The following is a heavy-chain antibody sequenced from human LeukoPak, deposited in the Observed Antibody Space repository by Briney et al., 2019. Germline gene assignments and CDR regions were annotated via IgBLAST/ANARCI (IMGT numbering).Heavy chain of an antibody. V-gene: IGHV3-66*01. J-gene: IGHJ4*02. CDR1: GFTVSSNH. CDR3: AKTGGKDYVWGSYGY. Sequence: GGSLRLSCAASGFTVSSNHMSWVRQAPGKGLEWVSVIYSGGSTYYADSVKGRFTISRDNSKNTLYLQMNSLRAEDTAVYYCAKTGGKDYVWGSYGYWGQGTLVTVSS. CDR2: IYSGGST. D-gene: IGHD3-16*01.